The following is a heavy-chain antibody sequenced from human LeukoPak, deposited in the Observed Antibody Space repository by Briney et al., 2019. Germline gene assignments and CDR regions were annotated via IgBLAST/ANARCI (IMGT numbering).Heavy chain of an antibody. V-gene: IGHV1-2*02. CDR1: GYTFTGYY. CDR3: ARALGYCSSTSCGVIDY. Sequence: ASLKVSCKASGYTFTGYYMHWVRQAPGQGLEWMGWINPNSGGTNYAQKFQGRVTMTRDTSISTAYMELSRLRSDDTAVYYCARALGYCSSTSCGVIDYWGQGTLDTVSS. D-gene: IGHD2-2*01. J-gene: IGHJ4*02. CDR2: INPNSGGT.